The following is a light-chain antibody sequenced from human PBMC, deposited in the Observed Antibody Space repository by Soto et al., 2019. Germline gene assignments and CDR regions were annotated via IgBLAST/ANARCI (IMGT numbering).Light chain of an antibody. CDR2: KDN. CDR1: ALPKQY. J-gene: IGLJ2*01. V-gene: IGLV3-25*02. CDR3: PSSDSSGTYVV. Sequence: SYELTQPPSVALSPGQTARIACSGDALPKQYAYWYQQKPGQAPVLVIYKDNERPSGIPERFSGSSSGTTVTLTISGVQAEDEADYYCPSSDSSGTYVVFGGGTKLTGL.